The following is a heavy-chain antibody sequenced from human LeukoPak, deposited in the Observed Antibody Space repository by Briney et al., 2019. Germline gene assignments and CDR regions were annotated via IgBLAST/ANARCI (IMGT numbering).Heavy chain of an antibody. CDR3: ARGSGVTIFPTYYFDY. J-gene: IGHJ4*02. CDR2: INPNSGGT. Sequence: GASVKVSCKASGYTFTSYGISWVRQAPGQGLEWMGWINPNSGGTNYAQKFQGRVTMTRDTSISTAYMELSRLRSDDTAVYYCARGSGVTIFPTYYFDYWGQGTLVTVSS. D-gene: IGHD3-9*01. V-gene: IGHV1-2*02. CDR1: GYTFTSYG.